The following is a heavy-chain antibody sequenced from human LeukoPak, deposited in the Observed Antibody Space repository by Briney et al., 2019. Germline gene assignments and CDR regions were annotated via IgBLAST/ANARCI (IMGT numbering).Heavy chain of an antibody. CDR1: GYTFTSYA. V-gene: IGHV1-8*01. CDR2: MNPNSGNT. Sequence: ASVRVSCTASGYTFTSYAINWVRQAPGQGLEWMGWMNPNSGNTVYAQTLQGRVTITRNTSKSTAYMELSSLRSEDTAVYYCGSKRARGAFDIWGQGTMVTVSP. D-gene: IGHD3-10*01. J-gene: IGHJ3*02. CDR3: GSKRARGAFDI.